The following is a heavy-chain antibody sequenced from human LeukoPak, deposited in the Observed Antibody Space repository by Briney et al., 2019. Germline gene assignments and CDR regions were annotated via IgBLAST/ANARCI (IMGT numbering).Heavy chain of an antibody. V-gene: IGHV3-23*01. CDR2: ISGSGGST. D-gene: IGHD1-1*01. Sequence: GGSLRLSCAASGFTFSTYVMSWVRRAPGKGLEWVSAISGSGGSTYYADSVKGRFTISRDNSKNTLYLQMNSLGADDTAVYYCAKGNWRYFDYWGQGTLVTVSS. CDR1: GFTFSTYV. J-gene: IGHJ4*02. CDR3: AKGNWRYFDY.